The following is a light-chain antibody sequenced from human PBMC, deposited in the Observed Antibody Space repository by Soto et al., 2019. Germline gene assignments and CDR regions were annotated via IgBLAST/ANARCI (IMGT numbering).Light chain of an antibody. J-gene: IGLJ2*01. V-gene: IGLV2-14*01. Sequence: QSALTQPASVSGSPGQSITISCTGTSSDVGGYNYVSWYQQHPGKAPKLMIYEVSNRPSGVSNRFSGSKSGNTASLTISGLQAEDEADYYCSSYTSSTPYVVFGGGTKRTVL. CDR2: EVS. CDR3: SSYTSSTPYVV. CDR1: SSDVGGYNY.